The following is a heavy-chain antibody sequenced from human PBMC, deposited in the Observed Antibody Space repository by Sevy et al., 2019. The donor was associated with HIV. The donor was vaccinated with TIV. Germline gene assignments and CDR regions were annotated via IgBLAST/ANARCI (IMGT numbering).Heavy chain of an antibody. J-gene: IGHJ5*02. V-gene: IGHV5-51*01. CDR2: IYPGDSDT. D-gene: IGHD3-10*01. Sequence: GESLKISCKGSGYSFTSYWIGWVRQMPGKGLEWMGIIYPGDSDTRYSPSFQGQVTISADKSISTAYLQWSSLNASDTAMYYCARHLSGYYNGSGSDPNWFDPWGQGTLVTVSS. CDR3: ARHLSGYYNGSGSDPNWFDP. CDR1: GYSFTSYW.